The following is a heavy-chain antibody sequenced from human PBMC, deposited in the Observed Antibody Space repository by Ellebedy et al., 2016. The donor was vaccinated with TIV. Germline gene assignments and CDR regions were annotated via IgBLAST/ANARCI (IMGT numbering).Heavy chain of an antibody. Sequence: GESLKISCVASGFTFIGAWMSWVRQAPGKGLEWVANIKQDGSDQYCVDSVKGRFTMSRDNAKNSLYLQMNSLGAEDTAVYYCARGAYTSGWYPDYFDFWGQGTLVTVSS. J-gene: IGHJ4*02. CDR3: ARGAYTSGWYPDYFDF. D-gene: IGHD6-19*01. CDR2: IKQDGSDQ. CDR1: GFTFIGAW. V-gene: IGHV3-7*04.